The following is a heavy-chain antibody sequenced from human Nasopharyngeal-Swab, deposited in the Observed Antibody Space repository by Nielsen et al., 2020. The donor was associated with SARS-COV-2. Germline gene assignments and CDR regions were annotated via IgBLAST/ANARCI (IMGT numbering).Heavy chain of an antibody. Sequence: LRLSCTVSDDSIRNGDYYWAWIRKPPGKGLEGIGYISYTGTTDYNPSLERRVTIEVDTSKNQFALKLTSVTAADTAVYFCARALRDIYVIWGQGTLVTVSS. J-gene: IGHJ1*01. V-gene: IGHV4-30-4*01. CDR1: DDSIRNGDYY. D-gene: IGHD2-15*01. CDR3: ARALRDIYVI. CDR2: ISYTGTT.